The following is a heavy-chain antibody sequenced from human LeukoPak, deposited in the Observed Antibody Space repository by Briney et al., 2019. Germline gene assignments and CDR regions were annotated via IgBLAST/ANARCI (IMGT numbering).Heavy chain of an antibody. CDR2: RSYDGSNK. J-gene: IGHJ4*02. CDR1: GFTFSSYA. Sequence: GGSLRLSCAASGFTFSSYAMHWVRQAPGKGLEWAAVRSYDGSNKYYADSVKGRFTISRDNSKNTLYLQMNSLRAEDTAVYYCARPSLHTAGIAAAGGFFYWGQGTLVTVSS. CDR3: ARPSLHTAGIAAAGGFFY. V-gene: IGHV3-30*04. D-gene: IGHD6-13*01.